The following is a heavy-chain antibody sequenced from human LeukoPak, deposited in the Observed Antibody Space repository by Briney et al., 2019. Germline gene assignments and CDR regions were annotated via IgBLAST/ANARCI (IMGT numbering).Heavy chain of an antibody. CDR1: GFTFSSYA. CDR2: ISWNSGSI. J-gene: IGHJ4*02. CDR3: AKDTNYDSSGRIDY. D-gene: IGHD3-22*01. V-gene: IGHV3-9*01. Sequence: GGSLRLSCAASGFTFSSYAMSWVRQAPGKGLEWVSGISWNSGSIAYADSVKGRFTISRDNAKNSLYLQMNSLRAEDTALYYCAKDTNYDSSGRIDYWGQGTLVTVSS.